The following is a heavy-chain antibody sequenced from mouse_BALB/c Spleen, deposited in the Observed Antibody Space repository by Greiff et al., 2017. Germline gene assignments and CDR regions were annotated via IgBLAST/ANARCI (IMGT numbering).Heavy chain of an antibody. Sequence: VQLKESGGDLVKPGGSLKLSCAASGFTFSSYGMSWVRQTPDKRLEWVATISSGGSYTYYPDSVKGRFTISRDNAKNTLYLQMSSLKSEDTAMYYCARHEGPTYYAMDYWGQGTSVTVSS. V-gene: IGHV5-6*01. CDR2: ISSGGSYT. CDR3: ARHEGPTYYAMDY. J-gene: IGHJ4*01. D-gene: IGHD2-10*01. CDR1: GFTFSSYG.